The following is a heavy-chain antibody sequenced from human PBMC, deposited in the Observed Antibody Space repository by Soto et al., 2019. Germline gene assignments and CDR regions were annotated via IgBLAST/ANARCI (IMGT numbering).Heavy chain of an antibody. CDR1: GGSFSGYY. CDR2: INQSGRI. CDR3: ARIPDLFGVVSWWFDP. J-gene: IGHJ5*02. Sequence: PSETLSLTCAVYGGSFSGYYWSWIRQPPGKGLEWIGEINQSGRINYNPSLKSRVTISVDTSKKQFSLQLISVTAADTAVYYCARIPDLFGVVSWWFDPWGQGTLVTVSS. V-gene: IGHV4-34*01. D-gene: IGHD3-3*01.